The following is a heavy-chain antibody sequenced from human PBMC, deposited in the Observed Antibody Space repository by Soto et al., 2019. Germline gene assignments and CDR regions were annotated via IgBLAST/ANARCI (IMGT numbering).Heavy chain of an antibody. CDR2: IWYDGSNE. D-gene: IGHD3-3*01. Sequence: QGQLVESGGGVVQPGRSLRLSCAASGFIFRNYGMQWVRQAPGKGLEWVAVIWYDGSNEDYADSVKGRFTISRDNSKNMVYLQMNSLRAEDTAVYYCAKDFWSSSSYDPDGSPGIIDSWGQGTLVTVSS. V-gene: IGHV3-33*06. CDR3: AKDFWSSSSYDPDGSPGIIDS. CDR1: GFIFRNYG. J-gene: IGHJ4*02.